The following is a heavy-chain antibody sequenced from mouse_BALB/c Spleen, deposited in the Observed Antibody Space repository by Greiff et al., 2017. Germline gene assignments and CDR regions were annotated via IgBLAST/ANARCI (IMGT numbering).Heavy chain of an antibody. J-gene: IGHJ2*01. CDR1: GFTFSSYA. CDR3: AREGGGLDY. V-gene: IGHV5-6-5*01. CDR2: ISSGGST. Sequence: EVKLMESGGGLVKPGGSLKLSCAASGFTFSSYAMSWVRQTPEKRLEWVASISSGGSTYYPDSVKGRFTISRDNARNILYLQMSSLRSEDTAMYYCAREGGGLDYWGQGTTLTVSS.